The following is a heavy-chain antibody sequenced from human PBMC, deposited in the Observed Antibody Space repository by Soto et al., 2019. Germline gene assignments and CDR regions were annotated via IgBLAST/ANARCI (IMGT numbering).Heavy chain of an antibody. J-gene: IGHJ6*02. V-gene: IGHV5-51*01. CDR1: GYSFTSYW. Sequence: PGESLKISFKGSGYSFTSYWIGWVRHMPGKGLEWMGIIYPGDSYTRYSPSFQGQVTISADKSISTAYLQWSSLKASDTAMYYCASGSDYYCYGMDVWGQGTTVTVSS. CDR3: ASGSDYYCYGMDV. D-gene: IGHD3-10*01. CDR2: IYPGDSYT.